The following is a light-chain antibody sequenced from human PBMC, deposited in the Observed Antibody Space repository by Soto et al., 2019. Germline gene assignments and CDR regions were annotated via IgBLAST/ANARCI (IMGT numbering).Light chain of an antibody. J-gene: IGLJ2*01. Sequence: QPVLTQSPSASASLGASVKLTCTLSSGHSSYAIAWHQQQPEKGPRHLLKVNSDGSHSRGDGIPDRFSGSNSGAERYLTISSLQSEDEADYYCQTWGTGVVVFGGGTKLTVL. V-gene: IGLV4-69*01. CDR1: SGHSSYA. CDR3: QTWGTGVVV. CDR2: VNSDGSH.